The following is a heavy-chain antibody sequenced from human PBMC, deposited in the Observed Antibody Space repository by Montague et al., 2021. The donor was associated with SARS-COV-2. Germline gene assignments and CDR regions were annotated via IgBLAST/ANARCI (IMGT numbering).Heavy chain of an antibody. CDR3: ARGSVYNWNGDDDAFDI. CDR1: GFTFSSYS. V-gene: IGHV3-21*01. D-gene: IGHD1-1*01. J-gene: IGHJ3*02. Sequence: SLRLSCAASGFTFSSYSMNWVRQAPGKGLEWVSSISSSSSYIYYADSVEGRFTISRDNAKNSLYLQMNSLRAEDTAVYYCARGSVYNWNGDDDAFDIWGQGTMVTVSS. CDR2: ISSSSSYI.